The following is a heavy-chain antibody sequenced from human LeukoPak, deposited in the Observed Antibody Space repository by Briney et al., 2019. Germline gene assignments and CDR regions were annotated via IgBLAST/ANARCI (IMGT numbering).Heavy chain of an antibody. D-gene: IGHD3-10*01. CDR1: TFTFSSYG. CDR3: ARDRGSGRYEGYYSDY. Sequence: GRSLRLSCAASTFTFSSYGMHWVRQAPVKGLEWVAMIWFDGSKRYYAESVKGRFTISRDNPKNTLYLQINSLRAEDTAVYYCARDRGSGRYEGYYSDYWGQGTLVTVSS. J-gene: IGHJ4*02. CDR2: IWFDGSKR. V-gene: IGHV3-33*01.